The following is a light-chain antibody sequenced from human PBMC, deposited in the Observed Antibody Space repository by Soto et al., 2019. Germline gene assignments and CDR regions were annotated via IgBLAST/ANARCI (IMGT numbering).Light chain of an antibody. Sequence: DIQMTQSPSSRSAAVGDRVTITCPASQSISSYLNWYQQKQGKAPKLLIYAASSLQSGVPSRFSGSGSGIEFNLTISSLQPEDVATYYCQQYESYSGTFGQGTRLEIK. J-gene: IGKJ5*01. V-gene: IGKV1-39*01. CDR2: AAS. CDR3: QQYESYSGT. CDR1: QSISSY.